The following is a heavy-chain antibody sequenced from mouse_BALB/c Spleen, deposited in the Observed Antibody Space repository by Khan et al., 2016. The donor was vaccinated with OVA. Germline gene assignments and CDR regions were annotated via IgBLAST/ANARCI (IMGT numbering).Heavy chain of an antibody. J-gene: IGHJ4*01. V-gene: IGHV2-6-2*01. CDR1: GFSLTSFA. Sequence: QVQLKESGPDLVAPSQSLSITCSASGFSLTSFAIHWVRQPPGKGLEWLVVIWTDGRTTYNSSLKSRLSISKDNSKSQVFLKINSLQTDDTAMYYCARHQYPLSMDCWGQGTSVTVSS. CDR2: IWTDGRT. CDR3: ARHQYPLSMDC.